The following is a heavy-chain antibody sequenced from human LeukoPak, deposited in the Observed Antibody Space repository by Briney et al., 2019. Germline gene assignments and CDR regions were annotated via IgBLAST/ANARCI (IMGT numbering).Heavy chain of an antibody. Sequence: VASVKVSCKASGYTFTSYYMHWVRQAPGQGLEWMGIINPSGGSTSYAQKFQGRVTMTRDTSTSTVYMELSNLRSEDTAVYYCARDLRRGWSGSYSVYYYYGMDVWGQGTTVTVSS. CDR1: GYTFTSYY. V-gene: IGHV1-46*01. CDR2: INPSGGST. CDR3: ARDLRRGWSGSYSVYYYYGMDV. D-gene: IGHD1-26*01. J-gene: IGHJ6*02.